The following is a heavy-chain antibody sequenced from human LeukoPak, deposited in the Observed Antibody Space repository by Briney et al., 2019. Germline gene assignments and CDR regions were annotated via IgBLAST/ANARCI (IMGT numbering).Heavy chain of an antibody. Sequence: GSLRLSCAASGFTFSSYAMSWVRQAPGKGLEWVSAISGSGGNTYYADSVKGRFTISRDNSKNTLYLQMNSLRAEDTAVYYCAKSGGSGYYMDVWGKGTTVTVSS. CDR1: GFTFSSYA. V-gene: IGHV3-23*01. D-gene: IGHD3-10*01. CDR2: ISGSGGNT. J-gene: IGHJ6*03. CDR3: AKSGGSGYYMDV.